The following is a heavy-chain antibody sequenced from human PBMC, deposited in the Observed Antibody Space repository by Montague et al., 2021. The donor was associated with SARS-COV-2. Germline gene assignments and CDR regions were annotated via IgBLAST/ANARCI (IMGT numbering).Heavy chain of an antibody. CDR3: ARLWDFYGPGSYKNSWFDP. D-gene: IGHD3-10*01. V-gene: IGHV4-34*01. J-gene: IGHJ5*02. CDR1: GGSFSGYY. CDR2: ISYSGST. Sequence: SETLSLTCAVYGGSFSGYYWSWIRQPPGKGLEWIGSISYSGSTYFNPSLESRLTMSVDTSKSHFSLKLSSVTAADTAVYYCARLWDFYGPGSYKNSWFDPWGQGTRVTVSS.